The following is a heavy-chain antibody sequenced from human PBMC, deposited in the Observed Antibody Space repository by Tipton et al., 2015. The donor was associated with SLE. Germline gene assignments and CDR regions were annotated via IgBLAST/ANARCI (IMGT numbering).Heavy chain of an antibody. CDR2: INHSGST. CDR1: GGSFSGYY. Sequence: GLVKPSETLSLTCAVYGGSFSGYYWSWIRQPPGKGLEWIGEINHSGSTNYNPSLKSRVTISVDTSKNQFSLKLSSVTAADTAVYYCARATGSSSSDGYYFDYWGQGTLVTVSS. CDR3: ARATGSSSSDGYYFDY. D-gene: IGHD6-6*01. V-gene: IGHV4-34*01. J-gene: IGHJ4*02.